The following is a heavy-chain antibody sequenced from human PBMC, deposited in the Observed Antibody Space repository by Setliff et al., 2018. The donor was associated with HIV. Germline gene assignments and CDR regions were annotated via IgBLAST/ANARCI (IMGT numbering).Heavy chain of an antibody. CDR3: ARAPPVSYSSGWIPSYYMDV. V-gene: IGHV3-20*04. CDR2: INWNGLST. D-gene: IGHD6-19*01. CDR1: GFTFDDYG. Sequence: GGSLRLSCAASGFTFDDYGMNWVRQVPGKGLEWVSGINWNGLSTGYADSVKGRFTISRDNAKNYLYLQMNTLRTEDTALYYCARAPPVSYSSGWIPSYYMDVWGKGTTVTVSS. J-gene: IGHJ6*03.